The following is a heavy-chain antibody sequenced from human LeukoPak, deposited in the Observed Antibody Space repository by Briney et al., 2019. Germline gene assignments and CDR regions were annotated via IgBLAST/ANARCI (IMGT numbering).Heavy chain of an antibody. D-gene: IGHD6-13*01. CDR2: ISNSGGST. CDR3: ARGPASIAAAGIAEYFQH. CDR1: GFIFSRYG. V-gene: IGHV3-64*01. Sequence: GGALRLSCVASGFIFSRYGMHWVRQAPGKGLEYVSAISNSGGSTYYANSVKGRFTISRDNAKNSLFLQMNSLRAEDTAVYYCARGPASIAAAGIAEYFQHWGQGTLVTVST. J-gene: IGHJ1*01.